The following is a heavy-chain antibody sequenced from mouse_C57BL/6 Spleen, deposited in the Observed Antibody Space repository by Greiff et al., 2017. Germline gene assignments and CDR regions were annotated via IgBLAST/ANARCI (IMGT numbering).Heavy chain of an antibody. Sequence: VQLQQPGPELVKPGSSVKISCKASGYSFTGYFMNWVMQSHGKSLEWIGRINPSNGDTLYNQKFKGKATLTVDKSSRTAHMQLRSLTSEDSAVYYCARGYDGYSAWFAYGGAGTLVTVSA. CDR3: ARGYDGYSAWFAY. CDR2: INPSNGDT. J-gene: IGHJ3*01. V-gene: IGHV1-20*01. D-gene: IGHD2-3*01. CDR1: GYSFTGYF.